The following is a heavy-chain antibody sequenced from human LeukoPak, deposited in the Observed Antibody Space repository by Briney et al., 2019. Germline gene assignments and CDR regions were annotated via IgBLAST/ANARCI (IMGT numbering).Heavy chain of an antibody. Sequence: PGGSLRLSCAAAGFTFNSYSMNWVRQAPGKGLEWVSYISSSSSTIYYADSVKGRFTISRDNAKNSLYLQMNSLRDEDTAVYYCARVRGYSYGGCEYDYWGQGTLITVSS. J-gene: IGHJ4*02. CDR2: ISSSSSTI. D-gene: IGHD5-18*01. V-gene: IGHV3-48*02. CDR3: ARVRGYSYGGCEYDY. CDR1: GFTFNSYS.